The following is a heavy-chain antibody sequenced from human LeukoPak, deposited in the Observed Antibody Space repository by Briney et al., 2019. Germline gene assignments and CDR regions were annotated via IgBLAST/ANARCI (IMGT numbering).Heavy chain of an antibody. CDR3: ARATVVPAAGPGRYDHYVMDV. Sequence: ASVKVSCKASGYTFTSYAMHWVGQAPGQRLEWMGWINAGNGNTKYSQKFQGRVTITADESTSTAYMELSSLRSEDTAVYYCARATVVPAAGPGRYDHYVMDVWGQGTTVTVSS. CDR2: INAGNGNT. D-gene: IGHD2-2*01. V-gene: IGHV1-3*01. J-gene: IGHJ6*02. CDR1: GYTFTSYA.